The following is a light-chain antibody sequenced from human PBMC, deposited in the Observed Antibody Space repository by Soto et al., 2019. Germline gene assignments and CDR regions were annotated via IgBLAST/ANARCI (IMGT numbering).Light chain of an antibody. CDR2: GAS. J-gene: IGKJ1*01. CDR3: QQYGSAPAWT. CDR1: QSISSSY. Sequence: EIVLTQSPGTLSLSPGERATLSCRASQSISSSYLAWYQQKPGQAPRLLIYGASKRATGIPDRFSGSGSGTDFTLTISRLESEDLAVYYCQQYGSAPAWTFGQGTKVAMK. V-gene: IGKV3-20*01.